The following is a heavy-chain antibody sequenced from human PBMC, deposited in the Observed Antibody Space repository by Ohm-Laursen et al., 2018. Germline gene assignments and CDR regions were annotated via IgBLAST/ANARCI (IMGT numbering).Heavy chain of an antibody. V-gene: IGHV4-59*01. CDR1: GGSISSYY. D-gene: IGHD3-3*01. J-gene: IGHJ4*02. CDR3: ARVVFWSGYYPIVDY. CDR2: IYYSGST. Sequence: TLSLTCTVSGGSISSYYWSWIRQPPGKGLEWIGYIYYSGSTNYNPSLKSRVTISVDTSKNQFSLGLNSVTAADTAVYYCARVVFWSGYYPIVDYWGQGTLVTVSS.